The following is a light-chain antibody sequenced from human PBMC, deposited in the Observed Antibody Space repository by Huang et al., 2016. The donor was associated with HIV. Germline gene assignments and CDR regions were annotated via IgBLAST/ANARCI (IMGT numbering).Light chain of an antibody. V-gene: IGKV4-1*01. J-gene: IGKJ3*01. CDR3: QQYYSSPFT. Sequence: DIVMTQSPDSLAVSLGERATINCKSSQTILHDSDSRNYLAWYQQKPGQPPKLLIHWAAIRKAGVPDRFIGSGSGTDFTLTISSLQAEDVAVYYCQQYYSSPFTFGPGTNVDI. CDR2: WAA. CDR1: QTILHDSDSRNY.